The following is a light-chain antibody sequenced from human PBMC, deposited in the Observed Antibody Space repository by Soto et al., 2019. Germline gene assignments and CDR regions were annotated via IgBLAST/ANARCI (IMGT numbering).Light chain of an antibody. J-gene: IGKJ4*01. V-gene: IGKV3-20*01. CDR1: QGVKNNY. CDR3: QQYGTTPLT. CDR2: DAS. Sequence: EIVLTQSPGTLSLSPGERATLSCRASQGVKNNYLAWYQHKPGQAPRFLMYDASSRATGIPDRFTGSGSGTDFTLTISRLEPEDFAVYYCQQYGTTPLTFGGGTKVEIK.